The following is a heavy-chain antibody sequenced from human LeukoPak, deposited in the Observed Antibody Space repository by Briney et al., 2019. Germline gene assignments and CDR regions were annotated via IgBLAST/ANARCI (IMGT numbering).Heavy chain of an antibody. CDR1: GFTFSSYW. J-gene: IGHJ4*02. CDR3: ARDFGIAAAGTDYFDY. CDR2: IKQDGSEK. D-gene: IGHD6-13*01. V-gene: IGHV3-7*01. Sequence: PGGSLRLSCAASGFTFSSYWMSWVRQAPGKGLEWVANIKQDGSEKYYVDSVKGRFTISRDNAKNSLYLQMNSLRAEDTAVYYCARDFGIAAAGTDYFDYWGQGTLVTVSS.